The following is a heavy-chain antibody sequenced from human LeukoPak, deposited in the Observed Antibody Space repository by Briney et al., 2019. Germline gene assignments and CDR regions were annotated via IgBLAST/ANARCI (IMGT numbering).Heavy chain of an antibody. CDR2: IYYSGST. CDR1: GGSISNYY. V-gene: IGHV4-59*01. J-gene: IGHJ4*02. Sequence: SESLSLTCTVSGGSISNYYWSWIRQPPGKGLEWIGYIYYSGSTNYNPSLKSRVTISVDTSKNHFSLKLGSVTAADTAVYYCARKFLGSRGYYFDYWGQGTLVTVSS. CDR3: ARKFLGSRGYYFDY. D-gene: IGHD3-10*01.